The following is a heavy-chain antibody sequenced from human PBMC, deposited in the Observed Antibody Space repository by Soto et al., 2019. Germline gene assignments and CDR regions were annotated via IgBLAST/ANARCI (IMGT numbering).Heavy chain of an antibody. J-gene: IGHJ4*02. CDR1: GFTFSSFW. Sequence: ESGGGLVQPGGSLRLSCAASGFTFSSFWMSWVRQAPGKGLEWVANIKQDGSEIRYVDSVKGRFTISRDNAKNSLYLQIDSLRAEDTAVYYCAGSSGWLDYYWGQGILVTVSS. V-gene: IGHV3-7*04. D-gene: IGHD3-22*01. CDR2: IKQDGSEI. CDR3: AGSSGWLDYY.